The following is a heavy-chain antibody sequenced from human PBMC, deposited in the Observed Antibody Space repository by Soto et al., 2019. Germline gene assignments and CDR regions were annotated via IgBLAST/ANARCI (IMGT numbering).Heavy chain of an antibody. CDR2: INVGKGNT. CDR3: VRDGVTFSNNASNWFDL. J-gene: IGHJ5*02. V-gene: IGHV1-3*01. D-gene: IGHD3-3*02. Sequence: ASVKVSCKASGDSFTPYSMQWVRQAPGQRLEWMGWINVGKGNTQYSQKFQGRLTITRDTSASTVYMELSSLRSEDTAVYYCVRDGVTFSNNASNWFDLWGEGTLETVSS. CDR1: GDSFTPYS.